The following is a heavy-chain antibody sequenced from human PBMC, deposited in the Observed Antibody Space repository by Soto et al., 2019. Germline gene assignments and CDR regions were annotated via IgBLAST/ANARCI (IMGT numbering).Heavy chain of an antibody. D-gene: IGHD3-10*01. CDR1: GGSFSGFY. J-gene: IGHJ6*02. Sequence: SETLSLTCAVYGGSFSGFYWSWIRQPPGKGLEWIGEINHSGSTNYNPSLKSRVTISVDTSKNQFSLKLSSVTAADTAVYYCARGQKLLWFGESSMDVWGQGTTVTVSS. V-gene: IGHV4-34*01. CDR2: INHSGST. CDR3: ARGQKLLWFGESSMDV.